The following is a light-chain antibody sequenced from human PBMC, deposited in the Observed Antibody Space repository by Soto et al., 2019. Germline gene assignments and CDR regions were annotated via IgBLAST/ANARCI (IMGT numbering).Light chain of an antibody. Sequence: EIVMTQSPATLSVSPGERATLSCRASQSVSSNLAWYQQKPGQAPRLLIYGASTRATGIPARFSGSGSGTEFTLTISSLQPDDFATYYCQHYNSYSEAFGRGTKVDIK. CDR3: QHYNSYSEA. J-gene: IGKJ1*01. V-gene: IGKV3-15*01. CDR1: QSVSSN. CDR2: GAS.